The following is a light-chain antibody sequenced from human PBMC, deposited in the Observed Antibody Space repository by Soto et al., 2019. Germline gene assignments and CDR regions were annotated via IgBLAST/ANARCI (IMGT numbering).Light chain of an antibody. CDR2: AAS. CDR1: QSISSY. CDR3: QQSYSTPRYT. V-gene: IGKV1-39*01. Sequence: DIPMTQSPSSLSASVGDRVTITCRASQSISSYLNWYQQKPGKAPKLLIYAASSLQSGVPSRFSGSGSGTAFTLTISSLQPEDFATYYCQQSYSTPRYTFGQGTKLEIK. J-gene: IGKJ2*01.